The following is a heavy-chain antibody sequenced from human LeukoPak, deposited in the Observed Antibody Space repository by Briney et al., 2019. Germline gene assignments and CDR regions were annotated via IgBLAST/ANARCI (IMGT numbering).Heavy chain of an antibody. D-gene: IGHD3-10*01. CDR3: AGYLRDVYGAGSCYDCENDY. J-gene: IGHJ4*02. CDR1: NDSISSGDYY. V-gene: IGHV4-30-4*03. Sequence: SETLSLTCTVSNDSISSGDYYWNWIRQPPGKGLEWIGYIFHRGGTSYNPSLKSRILFSVDTSQNQFSLKLSSVTAADTAVYYTAGYLRDVYGAGSCYDCENDYWGQGTLVTVSS. CDR2: IFHRGGT.